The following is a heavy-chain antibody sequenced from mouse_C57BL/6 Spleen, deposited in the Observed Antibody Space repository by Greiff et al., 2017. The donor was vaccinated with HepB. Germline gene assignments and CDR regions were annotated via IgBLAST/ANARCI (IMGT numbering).Heavy chain of an antibody. CDR1: GYAFSSYW. V-gene: IGHV1-80*01. CDR2: IYPGDGDT. D-gene: IGHD2-4*01. Sequence: VQVVESGAELVKPGASVKITCKASGYAFSSYWMNWVKQRPGKGLEWIGQIYPGDGDTNYNGKFKGKATLTADKSSSTAYMQLSSLTSEDSAVYFCARRNYDYDEDYWGQGTTLTVSS. CDR3: ARRNYDYDEDY. J-gene: IGHJ2*01.